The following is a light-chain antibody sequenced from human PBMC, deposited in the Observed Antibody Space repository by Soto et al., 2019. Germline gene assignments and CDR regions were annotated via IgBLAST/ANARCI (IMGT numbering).Light chain of an antibody. CDR1: QSISST. CDR3: QKYNDWPPSWT. Sequence: IVMTQSPATLSVSPGERVTLSCRASQSISSTLAWHQQRPGQAPRLPIYGVSTRATGIPARFSGSGSGTEFTLTISSLQSEDFAVYYCQKYNDWPPSWTFGQGTKVEIK. V-gene: IGKV3-15*01. CDR2: GVS. J-gene: IGKJ1*01.